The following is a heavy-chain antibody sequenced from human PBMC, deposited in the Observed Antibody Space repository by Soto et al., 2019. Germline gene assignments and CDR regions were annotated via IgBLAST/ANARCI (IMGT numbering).Heavy chain of an antibody. Sequence: GGSLRLSCAASGFTFSSYDMHWVRQATGKGLEWVSAIGTAGDTYYPGSVKGRFTISRENAKNSLYLQMNSLRAEDTAVYYCARRTGYYDILTGYHYYYGMDVWGQGTTVTVSS. CDR3: ARRTGYYDILTGYHYYYGMDV. J-gene: IGHJ6*02. CDR1: GFTFSSYD. V-gene: IGHV3-13*01. CDR2: IGTAGDT. D-gene: IGHD3-9*01.